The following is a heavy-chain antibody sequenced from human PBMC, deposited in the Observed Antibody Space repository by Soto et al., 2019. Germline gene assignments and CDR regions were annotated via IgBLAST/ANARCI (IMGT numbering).Heavy chain of an antibody. CDR3: ARHLGYCSTTNCYAWFAP. CDR1: GGSISSSSYY. J-gene: IGHJ5*02. Sequence: SETLSLTCTVSGGSISSSSYYWSWIRQPPGKGLERIGEINHSGSTNYNPSLKSRVTISVDTSKNQFSLKLSSVTAADTAVYYCARHLGYCSTTNCYAWFAPWGQGTLVTVSS. CDR2: INHSGST. V-gene: IGHV4-39*01. D-gene: IGHD2-2*01.